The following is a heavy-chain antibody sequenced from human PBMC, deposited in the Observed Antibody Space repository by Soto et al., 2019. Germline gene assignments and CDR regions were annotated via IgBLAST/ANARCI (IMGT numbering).Heavy chain of an antibody. CDR3: ARDTPPTDY. V-gene: IGHV1-18*01. CDR1: DYTFTSCH. J-gene: IGHJ4*02. CDR2: ISAYNTNT. Sequence: QVQLGQSGAEVKKPGASVKVAFKTSDYTFTSCHISWVRQAPGQGLEWMGWISAYNTNTNYAQKFQGRVTMTTDTLTSTAYMELRSLRSDDTAVYYCARDTPPTDYWGQGTLVTVFS.